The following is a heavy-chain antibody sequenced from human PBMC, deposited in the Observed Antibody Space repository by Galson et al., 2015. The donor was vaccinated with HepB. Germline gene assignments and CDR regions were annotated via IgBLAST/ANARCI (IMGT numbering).Heavy chain of an antibody. CDR1: GFNYRTYT. D-gene: IGHD3-16*01. V-gene: IGHV3-23*01. Sequence: SLRLSCAASGFNYRTYTMNWVRQAPGKGLEWVSAISGSGSSSYYADSVRGRFTISRDNSKNTLFLQLNSLRGEDTATYYCAKDGPSAWGYFDSWGQGVLVTVSS. CDR3: AKDGPSAWGYFDS. CDR2: ISGSGSSS. J-gene: IGHJ4*02.